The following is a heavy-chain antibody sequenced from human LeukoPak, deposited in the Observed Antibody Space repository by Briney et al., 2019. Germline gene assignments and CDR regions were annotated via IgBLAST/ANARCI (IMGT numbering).Heavy chain of an antibody. D-gene: IGHD6-19*01. J-gene: IGHJ4*02. CDR2: INHSGST. Sequence: SETLSLTCAVYGGSFSGYYWSWIRQPPGKGLEWIGEINHSGSTNYNSSLKSRVTISVDTSKNQFSLKLSSVTAADTAVYYCAREGVAGTLVDYWGQGTLVTVSS. CDR1: GGSFSGYY. V-gene: IGHV4-34*01. CDR3: AREGVAGTLVDY.